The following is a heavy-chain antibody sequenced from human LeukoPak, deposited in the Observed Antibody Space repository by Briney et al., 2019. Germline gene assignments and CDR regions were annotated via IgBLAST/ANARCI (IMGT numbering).Heavy chain of an antibody. CDR1: GFTFSSYG. Sequence: PGRSLRLSCAASGFTFSSYGMHWVRQAPGKGLEWVAVISYDGSNKYYADSVKGRFTISRDNSKNTLYLQMNSLRAEDTAVYYCAKVGATTVPSWGQGTLVTVSS. V-gene: IGHV3-30*18. J-gene: IGHJ5*02. D-gene: IGHD1-26*01. CDR3: AKVGATTVPS. CDR2: ISYDGSNK.